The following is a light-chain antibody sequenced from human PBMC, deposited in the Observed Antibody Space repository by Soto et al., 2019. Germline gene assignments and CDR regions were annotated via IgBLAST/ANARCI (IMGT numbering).Light chain of an antibody. CDR3: QQYNSYLIT. CDR1: QNINYW. V-gene: IGKV1-5*01. J-gene: IGKJ5*01. CDR2: DAS. Sequence: DIQMTQSPSTLSASVGDRVTITCRASQNINYWLAWYQQKPGKAPKVLIYDASSLESGVPSRFSGSGSGTEFTLTISSLQPDDFATYYCQQYNSYLITFGQGTRLEIK.